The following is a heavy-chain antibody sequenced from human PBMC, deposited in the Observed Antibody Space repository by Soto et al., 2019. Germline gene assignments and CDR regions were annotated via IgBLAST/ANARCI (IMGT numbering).Heavy chain of an antibody. V-gene: IGHV4-4*02. D-gene: IGHD6-13*01. CDR2: IYHSGST. CDR3: ARKGARSSWGFDY. Sequence: QVQLQESGPGLVKPSGTLSLTCAVSSGSISSSNWWSWVRQPPGKGLEWIGEIYHSGSTNYNPSLKSRVTISLDKSKSQFSLKLSSVTAAGTAVYYCARKGARSSWGFDYWGQGTLVTVSS. J-gene: IGHJ4*02. CDR1: SGSISSSNW.